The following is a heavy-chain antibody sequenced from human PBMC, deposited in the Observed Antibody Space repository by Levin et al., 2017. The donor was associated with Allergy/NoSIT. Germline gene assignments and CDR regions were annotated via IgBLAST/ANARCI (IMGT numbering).Heavy chain of an antibody. V-gene: IGHV4-31*03. Sequence: SETLSLTCTVSGGSISSGGYYWSWIRQHPGKGLEWIGYIYYSGSTYYNPSLKSRVTISVDTSKNQFSLKLSSVTAADTAVYYCAAGAVAGTGGAFDIWGQGTMVTVSS. CDR2: IYYSGST. D-gene: IGHD6-19*01. CDR1: GGSISSGGYY. CDR3: AAGAVAGTGGAFDI. J-gene: IGHJ3*02.